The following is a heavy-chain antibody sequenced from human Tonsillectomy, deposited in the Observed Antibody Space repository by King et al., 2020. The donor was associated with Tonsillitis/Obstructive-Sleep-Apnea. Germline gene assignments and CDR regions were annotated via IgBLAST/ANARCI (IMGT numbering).Heavy chain of an antibody. CDR3: ARGGASYGDYVGYYYYYYMDV. CDR2: INHSGST. Sequence: VQLQQWGAGLLKPSETLSLTCAAYGGSFSGYYWSWIRQPPGKGLEWIGEINHSGSTNYNPSLKSRVTISADTSKNQFSLKLSTVTAADTAVYYCARGGASYGDYVGYYYYYYMDVWGKGTTVTVSS. V-gene: IGHV4-34*01. CDR1: GGSFSGYY. D-gene: IGHD4-17*01. J-gene: IGHJ6*03.